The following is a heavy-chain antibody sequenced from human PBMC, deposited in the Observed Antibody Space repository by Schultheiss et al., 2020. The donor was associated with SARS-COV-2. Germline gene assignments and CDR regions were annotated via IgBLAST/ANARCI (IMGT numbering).Heavy chain of an antibody. D-gene: IGHD3-16*01. V-gene: IGHV3-48*01. J-gene: IGHJ4*02. Sequence: GGSLRLSCAASGFTFDDYGMSWVRQAPGKGLEWISYITSTSNNIYYADSVKGRFTISRDNSKNTLYLQMNSLRAEDTAVYYCARAGLYTYGHHYFDFWGQGTLVTVSS. CDR2: ITSTSNNI. CDR1: GFTFDDYG. CDR3: ARAGLYTYGHHYFDF.